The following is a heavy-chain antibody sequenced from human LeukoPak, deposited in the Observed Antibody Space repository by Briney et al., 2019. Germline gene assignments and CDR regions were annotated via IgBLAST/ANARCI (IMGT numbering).Heavy chain of an antibody. Sequence: SETLSLTCIVSGGSISSGSYYWSWIQQPAGKRLEWIGRIYTSGSTNYNPSLRSRVTISLDTSKNQFSLKLSSVTAADTAVYYCARDLVTGWYDAFDIWGQGTMVTVSS. CDR3: ARDLVTGWYDAFDI. J-gene: IGHJ3*02. V-gene: IGHV4-61*02. D-gene: IGHD4-23*01. CDR1: GGSISSGSYY. CDR2: IYTSGST.